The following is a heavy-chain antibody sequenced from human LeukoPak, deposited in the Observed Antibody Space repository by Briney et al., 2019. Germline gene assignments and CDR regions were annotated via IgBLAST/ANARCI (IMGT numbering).Heavy chain of an antibody. CDR1: GFTFSNFW. Sequence: GGSLRLSCAVSGFTFSNFWMTWVRQAPGKGLEWVANIKPDGSEKYYVDSVKGRFTISRDNAKNSLYLQMNSLRVKDTAVYYCARGHYGRDYWGQGTLVTVSS. CDR3: ARGHYGRDY. J-gene: IGHJ4*02. V-gene: IGHV3-7*04. D-gene: IGHD4-17*01. CDR2: IKPDGSEK.